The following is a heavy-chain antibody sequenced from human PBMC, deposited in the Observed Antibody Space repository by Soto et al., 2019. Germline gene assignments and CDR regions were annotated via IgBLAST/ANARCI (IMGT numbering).Heavy chain of an antibody. Sequence: GGSLRLSCAASGFTFSSYAMSWVRQAPGKGLEWVSAISGSGGSTYYADSVKGRFTISRDNSKNTLYLQMNSLRAEDMAVYYCAKRRYYGSGSYSAPDYWGQGTLVTVSS. D-gene: IGHD3-10*01. CDR1: GFTFSSYA. V-gene: IGHV3-23*01. CDR2: ISGSGGST. CDR3: AKRRYYGSGSYSAPDY. J-gene: IGHJ4*02.